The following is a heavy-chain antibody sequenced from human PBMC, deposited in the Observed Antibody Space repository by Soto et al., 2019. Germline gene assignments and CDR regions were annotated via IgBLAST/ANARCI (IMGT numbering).Heavy chain of an antibody. CDR2: IYWDDDK. J-gene: IGHJ4*02. Sequence: QITLKESGPTLVKPTQTLTLTCTFSGFSLSTSGVGVGWIRQPPGKALEWLALIYWDDDKRYSPSLKSRLTTPKNTSKTQAALTMTNLTPGNTPTYYCAHMGAPGDFFHSGGQGTLVTVSS. CDR3: AHMGAPGDFFHS. V-gene: IGHV2-5*02. D-gene: IGHD2-21*01. CDR1: GFSLSTSGVG.